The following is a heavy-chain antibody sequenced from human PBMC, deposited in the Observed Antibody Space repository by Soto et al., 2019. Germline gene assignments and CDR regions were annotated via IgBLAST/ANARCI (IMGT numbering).Heavy chain of an antibody. J-gene: IGHJ4*02. V-gene: IGHV3-11*05. Sequence: QVQLVESGGGLVKPGGSLRLSCAASGFTFSDYYMSWIRQAPGKGLEWVSYISSSSSYTKYEDSVKGRFTISRDNAKNSLYLQMNSLRAEDTAVYYCARDFPYYDSSGYSLPDYGGQGTLGSVSS. D-gene: IGHD3-22*01. CDR1: GFTFSDYY. CDR3: ARDFPYYDSSGYSLPDY. CDR2: ISSSSSYT.